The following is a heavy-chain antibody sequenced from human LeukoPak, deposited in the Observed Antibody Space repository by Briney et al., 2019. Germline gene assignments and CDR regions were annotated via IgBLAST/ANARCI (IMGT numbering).Heavy chain of an antibody. CDR2: ISSSGSTR. Sequence: AGGSLRLSCAASGFTFSSYEMNWVRQAPGKGLEWVSYISSSGSTRYYADPVKGRFTISRDNAKNSLYLQMNSLRAEDTAVYYCARDLWWFGESDAFDIWGQGTMVTVSS. CDR1: GFTFSSYE. J-gene: IGHJ3*02. V-gene: IGHV3-48*03. CDR3: ARDLWWFGESDAFDI. D-gene: IGHD3-10*01.